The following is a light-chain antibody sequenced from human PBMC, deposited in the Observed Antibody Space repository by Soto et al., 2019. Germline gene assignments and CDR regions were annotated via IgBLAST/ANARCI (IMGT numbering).Light chain of an antibody. Sequence: QSVLTQPASVSGSPGQSIAISCTGTSRDVGGYDQVSWYQQHPGKAPKLMIYAVTTRPSGVSNRFSGSKSGNTASLTISGLQAEDEADYYCSSYTGSGTFFGGGTKLTVL. CDR1: SRDVGGYDQ. CDR3: SSYTGSGTF. V-gene: IGLV2-14*01. J-gene: IGLJ2*01. CDR2: AVT.